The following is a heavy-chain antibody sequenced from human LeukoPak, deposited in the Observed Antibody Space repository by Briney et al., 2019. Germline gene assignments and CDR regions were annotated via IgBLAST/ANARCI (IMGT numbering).Heavy chain of an antibody. D-gene: IGHD6-19*01. V-gene: IGHV4-34*01. Sequence: SETLSLTCAVYGGSFSGYYWSWIRQPSGKGLEWIGEINHSGSTNYNPSLKSRVTISVDTSKNQFSLKLSSVTAADTAVYYCARARGAVAGYFDFWGQGTLVTVSS. CDR2: INHSGST. CDR3: ARARGAVAGYFDF. CDR1: GGSFSGYY. J-gene: IGHJ4*02.